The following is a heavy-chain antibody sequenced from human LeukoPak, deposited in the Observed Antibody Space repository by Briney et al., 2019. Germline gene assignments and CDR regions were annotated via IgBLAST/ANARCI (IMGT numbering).Heavy chain of an antibody. CDR3: ARDEYSSGWYWFDP. CDR2: ITSSSSYI. V-gene: IGHV3-21*01. CDR1: GFTFSTYN. D-gene: IGHD6-19*01. Sequence: GGSLRLSCAASGFTFSTYNMNWVRQAPGKGLEWVSSITSSSSYIYYADSVKGRFTISRDNAKNSLYLQMNSLRAEDTAVYYCARDEYSSGWYWFDPWGQGTLVTVSS. J-gene: IGHJ5*02.